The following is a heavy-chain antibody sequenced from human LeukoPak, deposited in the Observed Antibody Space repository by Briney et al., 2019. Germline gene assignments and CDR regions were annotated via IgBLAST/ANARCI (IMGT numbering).Heavy chain of an antibody. CDR1: GFTFSSYG. D-gene: IGHD2-8*02. Sequence: GGTLRLSCAASGFTFSSYGMSWVRQAPGKGLEWVSSIFPSGGEIHYADSVRGRFTISRDNSKSTLSLQMNSLRAEDTAIYYCATYRQVLLPFESWGQGTLVTVSS. CDR3: ATYRQVLLPFES. V-gene: IGHV3-23*01. J-gene: IGHJ4*02. CDR2: IFPSGGEI.